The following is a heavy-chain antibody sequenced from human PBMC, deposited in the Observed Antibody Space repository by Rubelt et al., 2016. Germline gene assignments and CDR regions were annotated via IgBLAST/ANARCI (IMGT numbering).Heavy chain of an antibody. D-gene: IGHD3-10*01. Sequence: GESLKISCKGSGYSFTSYWIGWVRQMPGKGLEWMGIIYPGDSDTKYSPSFQGQVTISADKSISTAYLQWSSQKASDTAMYYCARLITMVRGVIRYYYGMDVWGQGTTVTVSS. V-gene: IGHV5-51*01. CDR1: GYSFTSYW. J-gene: IGHJ6*02. CDR2: IYPGDSDT. CDR3: ARLITMVRGVIRYYYGMDV.